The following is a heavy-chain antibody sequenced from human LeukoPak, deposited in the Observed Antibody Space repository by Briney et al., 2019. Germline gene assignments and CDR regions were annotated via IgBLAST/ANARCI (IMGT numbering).Heavy chain of an antibody. D-gene: IGHD6-13*01. CDR2: ISAYNGNT. J-gene: IGHJ5*02. CDR1: GYTFTSYG. Sequence: GASVKVSCKASGYTFTSYGISWVRQAPGQGLEWMGWISAYNGNTNYAQKLQGRVTMTTDTSTSTAYMELRSLRPDDTAVYYCARDLVPSYSSSWYNWFDPWGQGTLVTVSS. CDR3: ARDLVPSYSSSWYNWFDP. V-gene: IGHV1-18*01.